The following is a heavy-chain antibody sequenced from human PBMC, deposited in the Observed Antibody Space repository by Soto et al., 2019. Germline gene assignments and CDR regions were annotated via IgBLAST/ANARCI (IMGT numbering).Heavy chain of an antibody. CDR2: ISSNGGST. Sequence: GGSLSLSCAASGFTFSSYAMHWVRQAPGKGLEYVSAISSNGGSTYYANSVKGRFTISRDNSKNTLYLQMGSLRAEDMAVYYCARVWLRGDYVISYFDYWGQGTLVTVSS. J-gene: IGHJ4*02. CDR1: GFTFSSYA. CDR3: ARVWLRGDYVISYFDY. V-gene: IGHV3-64*01. D-gene: IGHD4-17*01.